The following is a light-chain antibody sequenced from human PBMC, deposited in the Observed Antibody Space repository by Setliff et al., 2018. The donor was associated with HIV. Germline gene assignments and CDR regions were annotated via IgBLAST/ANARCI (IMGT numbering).Light chain of an antibody. V-gene: IGLV2-23*02. J-gene: IGLJ1*01. CDR2: KVS. CDR1: TRDIGNFNL. CDR3: CSYAGSYLYV. Sequence: QSGLTQPAYVPGSPQQSITISCTGTTRDIGNFNLVSWYQQHPGKAPKLMICKVSKRPSGVSDRFSGSKPANTASLTISGLQAEDEADYYCCSYAGSYLYVFGTGTKVTVL.